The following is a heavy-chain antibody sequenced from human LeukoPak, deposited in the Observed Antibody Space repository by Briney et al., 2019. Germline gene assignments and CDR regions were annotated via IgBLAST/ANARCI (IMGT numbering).Heavy chain of an antibody. CDR3: AEDTFLKTWFDP. V-gene: IGHV3-11*01. CDR1: GFTFSDYY. D-gene: IGHD3-16*01. J-gene: IGHJ5*02. CDR2: ISSSGSTI. Sequence: PGGSLRLSCAASGFTFSDYYMSWIRQAPGKGLEWVSYISSSGSTIYYADSVKGRFTISRDNAKNSLYLQMNSLRAEDTAVYYCAEDTFLKTWFDPWGQGTLVTVSS.